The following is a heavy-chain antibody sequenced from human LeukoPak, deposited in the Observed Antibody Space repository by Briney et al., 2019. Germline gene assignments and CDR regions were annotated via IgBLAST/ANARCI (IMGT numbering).Heavy chain of an antibody. Sequence: PSETLSLTCTVSGGSISSSSYYWGWIRQPPGKGLEGIGSIYYSGSTYYNPSLKSRVTISVDTSKNQFSLKLSSVTAADTAVYYCSRDAVVRGVGAFDYWGQGTLVTVSS. V-gene: IGHV4-39*01. CDR2: IYYSGST. D-gene: IGHD3-10*01. CDR1: GGSISSSSYY. J-gene: IGHJ4*02. CDR3: SRDAVVRGVGAFDY.